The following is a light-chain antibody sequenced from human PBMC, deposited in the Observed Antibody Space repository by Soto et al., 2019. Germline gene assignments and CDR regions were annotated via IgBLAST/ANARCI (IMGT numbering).Light chain of an antibody. CDR2: EVT. CDR3: NSYTSTSAHVL. V-gene: IGLV2-14*01. Sequence: QSVLTQPASVSGSPGQSITISCTGTGSDVGVYNYVSWYQQHPGKAPKLLIYEVTNRPSGISSRFSGSKSVNTASLTISGLQAEDEAHYYCNSYTSTSAHVLFGGGTK. CDR1: GSDVGVYNY. J-gene: IGLJ3*02.